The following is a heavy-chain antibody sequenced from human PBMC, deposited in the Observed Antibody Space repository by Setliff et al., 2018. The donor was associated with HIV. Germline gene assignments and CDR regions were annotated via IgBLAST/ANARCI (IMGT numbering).Heavy chain of an antibody. CDR1: GFTFSNAW. J-gene: IGHJ6*02. Sequence: GGSLRLSCAASGFTFSNAWMSWVRQAPGKGLEWVAVIWYDGSNKYYADSVKGRFTISRDNSKNTLFLQMNSLRPEDTAVYYCARDCRVGWVFTYGMDVWGQGTLVTVSS. CDR2: IWYDGSNK. CDR3: ARDCRVGWVFTYGMDV. D-gene: IGHD6-13*01. V-gene: IGHV3-33*08.